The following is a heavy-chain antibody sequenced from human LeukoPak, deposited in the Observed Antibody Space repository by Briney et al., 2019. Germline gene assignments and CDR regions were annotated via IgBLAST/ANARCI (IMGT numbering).Heavy chain of an antibody. Sequence: GGSLRLSCAASGFTFSNYDMHWDRQAPGKGLEWVSAISSSSSYIYYADSIKGRFTISRDNAENSLYLQMNSLRAVDTAVYFCARGEEKATITALDSWGQGTLVTVSS. V-gene: IGHV3-21*01. CDR3: ARGEEKATITALDS. CDR2: ISSSSSYI. CDR1: GFTFSNYD. J-gene: IGHJ4*02. D-gene: IGHD5-24*01.